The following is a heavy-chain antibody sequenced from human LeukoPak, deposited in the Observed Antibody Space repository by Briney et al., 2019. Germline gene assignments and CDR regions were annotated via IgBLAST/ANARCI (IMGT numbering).Heavy chain of an antibody. CDR1: GGSISSYY. J-gene: IGHJ3*02. CDR3: ARGRYCSADICSGGDAFDI. D-gene: IGHD2-15*01. V-gene: IGHV4-4*07. Sequence: SETLSLTCAASGGSISSYYWSWIRQPAGKGLEWIGRIYTSGSTNYNPSLKSRVTMSVDTSKNQFSLKLSSVTAADTAVYYCARGRYCSADICSGGDAFDIWGQGTMVSVSS. CDR2: IYTSGST.